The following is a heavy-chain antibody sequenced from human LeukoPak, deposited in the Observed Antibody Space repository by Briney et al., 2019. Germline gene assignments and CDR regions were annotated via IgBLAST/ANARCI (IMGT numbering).Heavy chain of an antibody. CDR1: GGSISNSNYY. J-gene: IGHJ4*02. V-gene: IGHV4-39*01. CDR3: ARYYGSGRDGDY. CDR2: IFYDGSS. D-gene: IGHD3-10*01. Sequence: SETLSLTCIVSGGSISNSNYYWGWIRQPPGRGLEWIGSIFYDGSSDYNPSLKSRVTISVDTSKNKFSLKVNSVTAADTAVYFCARYYGSGRDGDYWGQGTLVTVSS.